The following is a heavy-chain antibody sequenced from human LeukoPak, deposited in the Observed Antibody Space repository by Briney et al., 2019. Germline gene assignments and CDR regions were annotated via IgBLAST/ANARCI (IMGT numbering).Heavy chain of an antibody. J-gene: IGHJ4*02. CDR2: ITSRGEST. V-gene: IGHV3-23*01. Sequence: GGSLRLSCAASGFTFSSYAMSWVRQAPGKGLEWVSSITSRGESTWYVDSVKGRFTITRDNSENTLYLQMHSLRAEDTAVYYCARDRPNYYGSDGHYYRRDGDYWGRGTLVSVSS. D-gene: IGHD3-22*01. CDR1: GFTFSSYA. CDR3: ARDRPNYYGSDGHYYRRDGDY.